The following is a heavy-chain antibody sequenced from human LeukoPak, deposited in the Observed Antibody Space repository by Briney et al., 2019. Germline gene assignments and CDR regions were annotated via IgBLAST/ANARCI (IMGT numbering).Heavy chain of an antibody. D-gene: IGHD3-10*01. Sequence: GGSLRLSCAASGFTFSSYWMHWVRQAPGKGLVWVSRINRDGSSTSYADSVKGRFTISRDNAKNTLYLQMNSLRAEDTAVYYCARDAPTMVRGVMAPDYWGQGTLVTVSS. CDR1: GFTFSSYW. CDR2: INRDGSST. V-gene: IGHV3-74*01. J-gene: IGHJ4*02. CDR3: ARDAPTMVRGVMAPDY.